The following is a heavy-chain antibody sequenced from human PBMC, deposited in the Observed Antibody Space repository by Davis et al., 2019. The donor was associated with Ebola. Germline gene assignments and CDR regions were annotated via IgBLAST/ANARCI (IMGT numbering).Heavy chain of an antibody. CDR2: INHSGST. CDR3: ARGPVWRRWFDP. J-gene: IGHJ5*02. CDR1: GGSISSYY. Sequence: GSLRLSCTVSGGSISSYYWSWIRQPPGKGLEWIGEINHSGSTNYNPSLKSRVTISVDTSKNQFSLKLSSVTAADTAVYYCARGPVWRRWFDPWGQGTLVTVSS. V-gene: IGHV4-34*01. D-gene: IGHD2-21*01.